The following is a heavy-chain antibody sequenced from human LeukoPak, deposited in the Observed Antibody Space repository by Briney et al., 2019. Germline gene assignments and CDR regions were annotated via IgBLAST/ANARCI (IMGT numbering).Heavy chain of an antibody. CDR1: GGTFSSYA. D-gene: IGHD3-10*01. V-gene: IGHV1-69*13. CDR2: IIPIFGTA. J-gene: IGHJ6*03. CDR3: ATVTMVRGVIWYYYYYMDV. Sequence: ASVKVSCKASGGTFSSYAISWVRQAPGQGLEWMGGIIPIFGTANYAQKFQGRVTITADESTSTAYMELSSLRSEDTAVYYCATVTMVRGVIWYYYYYMDVWGKGITVTISS.